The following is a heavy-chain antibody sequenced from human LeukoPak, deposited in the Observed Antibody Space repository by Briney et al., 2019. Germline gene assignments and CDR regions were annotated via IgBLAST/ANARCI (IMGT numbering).Heavy chain of an antibody. V-gene: IGHV4-39*01. CDR2: FYYSGTP. CDR1: GVSISSSSYY. J-gene: IGHJ5*02. CDR3: ARSRRSSPHYFDP. Sequence: PSETLSLTCTVSGVSISSSSYYWGWIRQPPGKGLEWIGNFYYSGTPYYNPSLKSRVTISVDTSKSQFSLNLNYVTAADTAVYYCARSRRSSPHYFDPWGQGTLVTVSS. D-gene: IGHD1-26*01.